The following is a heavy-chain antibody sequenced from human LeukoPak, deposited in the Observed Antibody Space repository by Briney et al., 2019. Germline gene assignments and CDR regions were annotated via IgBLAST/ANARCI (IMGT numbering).Heavy chain of an antibody. CDR3: ARGRRGYSYGYDY. J-gene: IGHJ4*02. D-gene: IGHD5-18*01. CDR1: GGSISSYY. Sequence: SETLSLTCTVSGGSISSYYWSWSRQPPGKGREWIGYIYYSGSTNYNPSLKSRVTISVDTSKNQFSLKLSSVTAADTAVYYCARGRRGYSYGYDYWGQGTLVTVSS. V-gene: IGHV4-59*01. CDR2: IYYSGST.